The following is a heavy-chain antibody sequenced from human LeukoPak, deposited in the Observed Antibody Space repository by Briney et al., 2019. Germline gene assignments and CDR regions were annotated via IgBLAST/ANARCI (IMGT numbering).Heavy chain of an antibody. CDR1: GASISSHY. CDR3: ARSPTKRVPEDY. V-gene: IGHV4-59*11. J-gene: IGHJ4*02. CDR2: IYYSVRT. Sequence: SETLSLTCSVSGASISSHYWSWIRQPPGKGLEWIGYIYYSVRTNYNPSLKSRVTISVDKSKNQFSLRLTSVTAADTAVYYCARSPTKRVPEDYWGQGTLVTISS. D-gene: IGHD2-2*01.